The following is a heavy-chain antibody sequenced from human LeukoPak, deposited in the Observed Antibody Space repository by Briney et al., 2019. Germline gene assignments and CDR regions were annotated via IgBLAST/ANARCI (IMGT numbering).Heavy chain of an antibody. D-gene: IGHD6-19*01. CDR3: ARDGGYNSGWPYFDY. J-gene: IGHJ4*02. CDR2: IYYSGST. CDR1: DGSISSYF. V-gene: IGHV4-59*01. Sequence: SETLSLTCTASDGSISSYFWSWIRQPPGKGLEWIGHIYYSGSTNYNPSLKSRVTISVDTSKNQFSLQLRSVTAADTAVYYCARDGGYNSGWPYFDYWGQGTLVPVSS.